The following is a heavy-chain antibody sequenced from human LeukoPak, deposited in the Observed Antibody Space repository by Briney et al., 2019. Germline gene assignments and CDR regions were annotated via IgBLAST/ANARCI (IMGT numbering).Heavy chain of an antibody. CDR3: AKEGADFDWSPYHWFDP. CDR1: GFTFSSYA. CDR2: ISGRGGST. J-gene: IGHJ5*02. Sequence: GGSLRLSCAASGFTFSSYALSWVRQAPGKGLEWVSAISGRGGSTYYAASGKGRFTISRDKSKNKLYLQMKSLRAEDTAVYYCAKEGADFDWSPYHWFDPWGQGTLVTVSS. V-gene: IGHV3-23*01. D-gene: IGHD3-9*01.